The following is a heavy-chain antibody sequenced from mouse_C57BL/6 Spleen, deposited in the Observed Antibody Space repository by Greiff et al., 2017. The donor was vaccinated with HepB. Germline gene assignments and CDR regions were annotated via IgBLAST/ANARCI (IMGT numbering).Heavy chain of an antibody. CDR2: IDPSDSYT. D-gene: IGHD4-1*02. V-gene: IGHV1-69*01. CDR3: ARSPTGDYFDY. CDR1: GYTFTSYW. J-gene: IGHJ2*01. Sequence: VQLQQPGAELVMPGASVKLSCKASGYTFTSYWMHWVKQRPGQGLEWIGEIDPSDSYTNYNQKFKGKSTLTVDKSSSTAYMQLSSLTSEDSAVYYCARSPTGDYFDYWGQGTTLTVSS.